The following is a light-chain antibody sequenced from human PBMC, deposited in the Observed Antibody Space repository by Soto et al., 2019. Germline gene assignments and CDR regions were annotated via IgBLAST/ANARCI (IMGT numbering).Light chain of an antibody. CDR3: YQYNTWPQT. CDR1: QSVSSN. J-gene: IGKJ1*01. V-gene: IGKV3-15*01. Sequence: EIVMTQSPATLSVSLGERATISCRASQSVSSNLAWYQQKPGQAPKLLIYGASPRSTGIPAWFSGRGSATELIPTISSMQSEDVAANYCYQYNTWPQTFGQGTKVEIK. CDR2: GAS.